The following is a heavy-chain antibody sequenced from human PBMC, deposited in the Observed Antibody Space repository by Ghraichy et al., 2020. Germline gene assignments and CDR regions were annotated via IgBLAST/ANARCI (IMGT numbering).Heavy chain of an antibody. D-gene: IGHD3-10*01. CDR3: ARDGAPSGSYYMYPFDY. CDR1: GFTFDDYG. J-gene: IGHJ4*02. Sequence: GSLRLSCAASGFTFDDYGMSWVRQAPGKGLEWVSGINWNGGSTGYADSVKGRFTISRDNAKNSLYLQMNSLRAEDTALYHCARDGAPSGSYYMYPFDYWGKGTLVTVSS. CDR2: INWNGGST. V-gene: IGHV3-20*01.